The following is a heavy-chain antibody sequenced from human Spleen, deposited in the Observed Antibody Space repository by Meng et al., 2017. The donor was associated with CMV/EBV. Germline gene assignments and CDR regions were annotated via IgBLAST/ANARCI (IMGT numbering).Heavy chain of an antibody. CDR3: AKAEPAAISGLNN. J-gene: IGHJ4*02. CDR2: ISWDGGST. V-gene: IGHV3-43D*03. CDR1: GFTFDDYA. D-gene: IGHD2-2*01. Sequence: GGSLRLSCAASGFTFDDYAMHWVRQAPGKGLEWVSLISWDGGSTYYADSVKGRFTISRDNSKNSLYLQMNSPRAEDTALYYCAKAEPAAISGLNNWGQGTLVTVSS.